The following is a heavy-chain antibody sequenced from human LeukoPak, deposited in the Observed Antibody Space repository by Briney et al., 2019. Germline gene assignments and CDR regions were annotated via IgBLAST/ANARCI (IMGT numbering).Heavy chain of an antibody. Sequence: PAGSLILSCAASGFTFDDYGMSWVRQAPGKGLEWVSGINWNGGSTGYADSVKGRFTISRDNAKNSLYLQMNSLRAEDTALYYCARGGGSGSSLVVWYFDLWGRGTLVTVSS. D-gene: IGHD3-10*01. CDR1: GFTFDDYG. CDR3: ARGGGSGSSLVVWYFDL. CDR2: INWNGGST. J-gene: IGHJ2*01. V-gene: IGHV3-20*04.